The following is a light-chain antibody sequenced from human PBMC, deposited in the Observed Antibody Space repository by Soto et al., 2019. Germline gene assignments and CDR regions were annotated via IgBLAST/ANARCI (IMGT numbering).Light chain of an antibody. J-gene: IGKJ2*01. V-gene: IGKV3-11*01. CDR1: QSVNGN. CDR3: QQRSNWPPYT. CDR2: DAS. Sequence: EIVLTQSPATLSLSPGERATLSCRASQSVNGNLAWYQQKPGQAPRLLIFDASNRATGIPARFSGSGSGTDFTLTISSLEPEDFAVYYCQQRSNWPPYTFGQGTKLEIK.